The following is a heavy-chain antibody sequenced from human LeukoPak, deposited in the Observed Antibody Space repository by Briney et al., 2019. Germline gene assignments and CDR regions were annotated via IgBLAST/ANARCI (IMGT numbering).Heavy chain of an antibody. CDR2: ISYDGSNK. D-gene: IGHD4-17*01. J-gene: IGHJ4*02. V-gene: IGHV3-30*18. Sequence: GGSLRLSCAASGFTFSSYGMHWVRKAQGKGLEWVAVISYDGSNKYYADSVKGRFTISRDNSKNTLYLQMNSLRAEDTAVYYCAKDASYGWDYWGQGTLVTVSS. CDR1: GFTFSSYG. CDR3: AKDASYGWDY.